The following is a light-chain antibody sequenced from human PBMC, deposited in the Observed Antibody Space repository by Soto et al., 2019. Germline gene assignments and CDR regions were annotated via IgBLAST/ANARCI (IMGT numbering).Light chain of an antibody. CDR2: EVS. J-gene: IGLJ1*01. CDR1: SSDVGGYNY. Sequence: QSALTQPASVSGSPGQSITISCTGTSSDVGGYNYVSWYQQHPGKAPKLMIYEVSNRPSGVSNRFSGSKSGNTASLTISGLQAYDDADYYCSSYTSSSTPYVFGTGTKLTVL. CDR3: SSYTSSSTPYV. V-gene: IGLV2-14*01.